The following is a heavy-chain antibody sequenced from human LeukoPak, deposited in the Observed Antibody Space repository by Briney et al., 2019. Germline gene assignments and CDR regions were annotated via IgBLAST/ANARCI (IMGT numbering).Heavy chain of an antibody. CDR1: GFTFSSYG. V-gene: IGHV3-33*01. CDR3: ARSIQLWTPYYYYGMDV. CDR2: IWYDGSNK. J-gene: IGHJ6*02. D-gene: IGHD5-18*01. Sequence: PGGSLRLSCAASGFTFSSYGMHWVRQAPGKGLERVAVIWYDGSNKYYADSAKGRFTISRDNSKNTLYLQMNSLRAEDTAVYYCARSIQLWTPYYYYGMDVWGQGTTVTVSS.